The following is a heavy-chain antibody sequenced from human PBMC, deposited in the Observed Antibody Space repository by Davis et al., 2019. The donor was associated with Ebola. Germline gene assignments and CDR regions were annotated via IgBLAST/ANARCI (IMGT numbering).Heavy chain of an antibody. CDR2: IIPIFGTT. CDR1: GNTINTYT. J-gene: IGHJ5*02. Sequence: SVKVSCKASGNTINTYTIDWVRQAPGQGLEWMGGIIPIFGTTNYAQKFRGRVMITADKSTRIAYMELSSLGSEDTAVYYCTRGKWFDPWGQGTLVAVSS. V-gene: IGHV1-69*06. CDR3: TRGKWFDP.